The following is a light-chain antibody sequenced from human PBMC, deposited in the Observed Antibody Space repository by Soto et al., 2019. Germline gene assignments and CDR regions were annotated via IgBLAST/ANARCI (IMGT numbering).Light chain of an antibody. J-gene: IGLJ3*02. CDR1: SSNVGKNT. V-gene: IGLV1-44*01. CDR3: AAWDDSLKAVL. CDR2: NSN. Sequence: QLVLTQSPSASGTPGQTVTISCFGSSSNVGKNTANWYQQVSGAAPNLLIFNSNQRPSGVPDRFSGSKSDTSASLAISGLQSEDEAHYYCAAWDDSLKAVLFGGGTKLTVL.